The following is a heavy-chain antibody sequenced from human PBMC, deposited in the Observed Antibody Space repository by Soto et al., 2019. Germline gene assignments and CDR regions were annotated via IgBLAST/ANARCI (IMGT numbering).Heavy chain of an antibody. CDR1: DFTITNAW. CDR2: IKTKAEGGAT. V-gene: IGHV3-15*07. CDR3: TTGSVEGV. Sequence: EVQLVESGGGLVKPGGSLRLSCAASDFTITNAWMNWVRQAPGKGLEWVGRIKTKAEGGATDYAAPLKGRFTISREDARNTLFLQMNSLKTEDTAVYYGTTGSVEGVGGQGATVTVSS. D-gene: IGHD2-15*01. J-gene: IGHJ6*02.